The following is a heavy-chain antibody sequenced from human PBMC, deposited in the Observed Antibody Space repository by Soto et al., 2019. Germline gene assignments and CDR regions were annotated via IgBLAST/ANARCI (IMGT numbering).Heavy chain of an antibody. Sequence: QITLKESGPTLVKLTQTLTLTCTFSGFSLSTSGGGVAWIRQPPGKALESLALIYWYDDKRYSPSLKSSHILTKDTAKTHVVLTLTNMDPVDTAKYYCAHRYGSGIVAFDIWGQGTMVTVSS. D-gene: IGHD3-10*01. CDR3: AHRYGSGIVAFDI. CDR2: IYWYDDK. CDR1: GFSLSTSGGG. J-gene: IGHJ3*02. V-gene: IGHV2-5*01.